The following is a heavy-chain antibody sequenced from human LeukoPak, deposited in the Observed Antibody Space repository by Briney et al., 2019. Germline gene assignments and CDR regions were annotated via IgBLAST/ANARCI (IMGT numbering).Heavy chain of an antibody. Sequence: PGGSLRLSCAASGFIFSSYGMHWVRQAPGKGLEWVAVISYDGSNKYYADSVKGRFTISRDNSKNTLYLQMNSLRAEDTAVYYCAKGYCSSTTCFFDYWGQGTLVTVSS. V-gene: IGHV3-30*18. CDR3: AKGYCSSTTCFFDY. CDR1: GFIFSSYG. J-gene: IGHJ4*02. D-gene: IGHD2-2*01. CDR2: ISYDGSNK.